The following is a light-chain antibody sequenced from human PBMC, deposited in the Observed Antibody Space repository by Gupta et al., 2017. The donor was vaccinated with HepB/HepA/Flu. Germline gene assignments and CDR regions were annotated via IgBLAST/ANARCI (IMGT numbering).Light chain of an antibody. CDR2: AAA. V-gene: IGKV1-12*01. CDR3: QQPNIFPPFT. CDR1: QGIRSW. J-gene: IGKJ4*01. Sequence: DIQMTQSPSSVSASAGDRVTITCRASQGIRSWLACYKQKPGEAPKLLIYAAASWRNEVPSRFSSNGCGTDFTLTIRSRLPEDFAAYYYQQPNIFPPFTFGGGTKVEIK.